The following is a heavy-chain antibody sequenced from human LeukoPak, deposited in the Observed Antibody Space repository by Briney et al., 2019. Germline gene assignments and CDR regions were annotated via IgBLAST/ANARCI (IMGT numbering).Heavy chain of an antibody. CDR1: GFTFTDYY. CDR2: ISGNSADI. V-gene: IGHV3-11*05. J-gene: IGHJ4*02. Sequence: GGSLRLSCVVSGFTFTDYYMSWVRQAPGKGLEWLSYISGNSADINYLDSVRGRFTISRDNAKNSLYLQMNSLRVEDTAVYYCTRDPRRLDYLGQGTLVTVSS. CDR3: TRDPRRLDY.